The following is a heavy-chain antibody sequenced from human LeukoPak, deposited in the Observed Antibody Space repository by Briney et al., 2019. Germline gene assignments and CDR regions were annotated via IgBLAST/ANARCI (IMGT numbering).Heavy chain of an antibody. CDR3: ARVGYYGDYALALDH. CDR1: GFTFSSYE. J-gene: IGHJ4*02. CDR2: ISGSGGST. D-gene: IGHD4-17*01. Sequence: GGSLRLSCAASGFTFSSYEMNWVRQAPGKVLEWVSAISGSGGSTYYADSVKGRFTISRDSSKSTLYLQMNSLTAEDTALYYCARVGYYGDYALALDHWGQGTLVSVSS. V-gene: IGHV3-23*01.